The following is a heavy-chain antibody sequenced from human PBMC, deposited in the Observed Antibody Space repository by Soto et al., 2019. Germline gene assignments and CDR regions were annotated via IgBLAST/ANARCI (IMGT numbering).Heavy chain of an antibody. CDR3: AREQHITMVRGVTYHFDY. V-gene: IGHV1-46*01. CDR1: GYTFTSYY. J-gene: IGHJ4*02. D-gene: IGHD3-10*01. Sequence: GASVKVSCKASGYTFTSYYMHWVRQAPGQGLEWMGIINPSGGSTSYAQKFQGRVTMTRDTSTSTVYMELSSLRSEDTAVYYCAREQHITMVRGVTYHFDYWGQGTLVTVSS. CDR2: INPSGGST.